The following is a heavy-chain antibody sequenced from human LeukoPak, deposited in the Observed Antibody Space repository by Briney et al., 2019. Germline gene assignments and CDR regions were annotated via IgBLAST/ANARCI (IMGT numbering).Heavy chain of an antibody. J-gene: IGHJ4*02. V-gene: IGHV3-30*04. D-gene: IGHD3-10*01. CDR2: ISYDGSNK. CDR1: GFTLSSYA. Sequence: GRSLRLSCAASGFTLSSYAMHWVRQAPGKGLEWVAVISYDGSNKYYADSVKGRFTISRDNSKNTLYLQMNSLRAEDTAVYYCARDTGADYWGQGTLVTVSS. CDR3: ARDTGADY.